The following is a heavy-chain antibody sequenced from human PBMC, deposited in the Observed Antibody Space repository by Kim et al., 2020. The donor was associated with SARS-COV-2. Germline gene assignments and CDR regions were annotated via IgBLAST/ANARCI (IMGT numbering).Heavy chain of an antibody. Sequence: TNHHPDLKSRVTMSVDTSKNQFYLKLSSVTAAGTAVYYCARAPRGNSDYWGQGTLVTVSS. CDR2: T. J-gene: IGHJ4*02. D-gene: IGHD2-21*02. CDR3: ARAPRGNSDY. V-gene: IGHV4-34*13.